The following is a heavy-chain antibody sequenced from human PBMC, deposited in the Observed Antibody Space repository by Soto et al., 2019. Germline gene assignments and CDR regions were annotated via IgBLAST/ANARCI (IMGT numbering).Heavy chain of an antibody. Sequence: QVHLVQSGAEMKKPGASLNVSCKASGFIFSRSTIHWVRQAPGQRLEWMGWIHAGQGNTKYSGQFQRRLTIDSDTSASTAYLLLNSLTSEDTAVYYCARDFSLGGRVFWFDTWGPGTLVTVSS. D-gene: IGHD2-8*01. V-gene: IGHV1-3*01. CDR3: ARDFSLGGRVFWFDT. CDR1: GFIFSRST. J-gene: IGHJ5*02. CDR2: IHAGQGNT.